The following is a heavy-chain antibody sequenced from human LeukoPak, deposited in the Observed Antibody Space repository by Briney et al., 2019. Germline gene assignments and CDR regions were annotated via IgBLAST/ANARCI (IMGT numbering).Heavy chain of an antibody. J-gene: IGHJ4*02. CDR2: IYSGGNT. D-gene: IGHD3-22*01. Sequence: GGSPRLSCAASGFAVSSNYMNWVRQAPGQGLEWVSVIYSGGNTYYADSVKGRFTISRDNSKNTVYLQMNSLRAEDTAVYYCAREYYYDSSGPFDYWGQGTLVTVSS. CDR3: AREYYYDSSGPFDY. CDR1: GFAVSSNY. V-gene: IGHV3-53*01.